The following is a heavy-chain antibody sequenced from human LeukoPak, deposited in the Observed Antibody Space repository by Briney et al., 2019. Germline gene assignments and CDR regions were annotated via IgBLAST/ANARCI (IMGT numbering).Heavy chain of an antibody. CDR3: TTAGGGSADYYYYYGMDV. J-gene: IGHJ6*02. V-gene: IGHV3-15*01. CDR2: IKSNTDGGTT. D-gene: IGHD3-10*01. CDR1: GFTFSNAW. Sequence: GGSLRLSCAASGFTFSNAWMSWVRQAPGKGLEWVGRIKSNTDGGTTDYAAPVKGRFTISRDDSKNTLYLQMNSLKTEDTAVYYCTTAGGGSADYYYYYGMDVWGQGTTVTVSS.